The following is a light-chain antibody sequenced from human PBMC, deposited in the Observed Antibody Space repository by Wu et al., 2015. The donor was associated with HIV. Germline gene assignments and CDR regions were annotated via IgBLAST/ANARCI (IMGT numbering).Light chain of an antibody. V-gene: IGKV3-20*01. J-gene: IGKJ3*01. CDR3: QQYGSSFT. CDR2: GAA. CDR1: QSVSSSY. Sequence: GKRATLSCRASQSVSSSYIAWYQQEPGQAPRLLIYGAASRATGIPDRFSGSGSGTDFTLTISRLEPEDIAVYYCQQYGSSFTFGPGTKVDLK.